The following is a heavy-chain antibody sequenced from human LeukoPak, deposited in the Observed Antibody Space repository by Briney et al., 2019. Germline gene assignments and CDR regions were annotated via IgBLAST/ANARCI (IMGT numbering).Heavy chain of an antibody. D-gene: IGHD1-26*01. CDR1: GGSISSYH. CDR2: IYHSGST. CDR3: ASVPLVGATRTDY. V-gene: IGHV4-59*08. J-gene: IGHJ4*02. Sequence: SETLSLTCTVSGGSISSYHWSWIRQPPEKGLEWIGSIYHSGSTYYNPSLKSRVTISVDTSKNQFSLKLSSVTAADTAVYYCASVPLVGATRTDYWGQGTLVTVSS.